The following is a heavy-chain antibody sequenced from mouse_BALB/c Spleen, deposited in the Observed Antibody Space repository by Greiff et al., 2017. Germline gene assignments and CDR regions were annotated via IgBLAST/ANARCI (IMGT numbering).Heavy chain of an antibody. CDR3: AREGGYAMDY. CDR1: GFTFSSFG. V-gene: IGHV5-17*02. J-gene: IGHJ4*01. Sequence: EVQLVESGGGLVQPGGSRTLSCAASGFTFSSFGMHWVRQAPEKGLEWVAYISSGSSTIYYADTVKGRFTISRDNPKNTLFLQMTSLTSEDTAMYYCAREGGYAMDYWGQGTSVTVSS. D-gene: IGHD3-3*01. CDR2: ISSGSSTI.